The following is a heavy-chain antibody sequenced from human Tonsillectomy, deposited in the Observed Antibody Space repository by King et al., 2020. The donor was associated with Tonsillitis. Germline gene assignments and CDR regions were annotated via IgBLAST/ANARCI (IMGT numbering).Heavy chain of an antibody. V-gene: IGHV3-21*01. J-gene: IGHJ6*03. Sequence: VQLVEAGGGLVKPGGCLRLSCAAAGFTFSSYRMKWVRQAPGKGLDWVSCISSRGSYIDYAASVKGRFTISRDSAKNSLYLQMTSLRAEDTAVYYCARGGGFSGYAYMDVWGKGTTATVSS. D-gene: IGHD5-12*01. CDR1: GFTFSSYR. CDR3: ARGGGFSGYAYMDV. CDR2: ISSRGSYI.